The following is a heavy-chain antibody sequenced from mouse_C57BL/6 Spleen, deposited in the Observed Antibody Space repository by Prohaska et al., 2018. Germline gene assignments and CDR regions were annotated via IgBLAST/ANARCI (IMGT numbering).Heavy chain of an antibody. V-gene: IGHV4-1*01. J-gene: IGHJ1*03. CDR1: GIDFSRYW. D-gene: IGHD4-1*01. CDR2: INPDSSTI. Sequence: EVKLLQSVGGLVQPGGSLKLSCAASGIDFSRYWMSWVRRAPGKGLEWIGEINPDSSTINYAPSLKDKFIISRDNAKNTLYLQMSKVRSEDTALYYCASPNWDWYFDVWGTGTTVTVSS. CDR3: ASPNWDWYFDV.